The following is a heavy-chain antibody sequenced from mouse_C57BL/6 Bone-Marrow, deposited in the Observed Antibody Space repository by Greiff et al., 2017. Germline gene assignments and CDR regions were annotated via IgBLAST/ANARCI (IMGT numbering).Heavy chain of an antibody. D-gene: IGHD2-3*01. J-gene: IGHJ3*01. CDR3: ARSVRLLAWFAY. CDR1: GYTFTSYG. V-gene: IGHV1-81*01. CDR2: IYPRSGNT. Sequence: QVQLQQSGAELARPGASVKLSCKASGYTFTSYGISWVKQRTGQGLEWIGEIYPRSGNTYYNEKFKGKDTLTADKSSSTAYMELRRLTSESSAFYFCARSVRLLAWFAYWGQGTLVTVSA.